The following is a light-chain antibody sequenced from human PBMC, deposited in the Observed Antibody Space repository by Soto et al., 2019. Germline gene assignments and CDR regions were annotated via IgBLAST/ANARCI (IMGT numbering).Light chain of an antibody. CDR2: DAS. J-gene: IGKJ5*01. CDR1: QNINNY. V-gene: IGKV1-33*01. Sequence: IQMTQSPSSLSPSVVYRVTITCQASQNINNYLNWYQQKPGRAPKLLIYDASNLEAGVPSRFRGSGSGTDFTFTISRLQPEDIATYYCQQYENLPTFGQGTRLEI. CDR3: QQYENLPT.